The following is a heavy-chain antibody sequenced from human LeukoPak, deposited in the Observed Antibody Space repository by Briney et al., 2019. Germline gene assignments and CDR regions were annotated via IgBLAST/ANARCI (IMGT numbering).Heavy chain of an antibody. CDR1: GYTFTNYD. CDR3: ARGVTASTDY. D-gene: IGHD6-13*01. V-gene: IGHV1-8*01. Sequence: ASVKVSCKASGYTFTNYDINWVRQATGQGLEWMGWVSPNSGNTDYAQNFQGRVTMTRNTSISTAYMELSSLRFEDTAVYYCARGVTASTDYWGQGTLVTVSS. J-gene: IGHJ4*02. CDR2: VSPNSGNT.